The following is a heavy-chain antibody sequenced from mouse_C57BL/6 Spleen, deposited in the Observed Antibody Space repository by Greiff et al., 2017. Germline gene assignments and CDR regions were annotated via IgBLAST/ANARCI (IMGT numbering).Heavy chain of an antibody. V-gene: IGHV1-69*01. CDR3: ARSYYYGSSYHWYFDV. D-gene: IGHD1-1*01. CDR1: GYTFTSYW. J-gene: IGHJ1*03. CDR2: LDPSDSYT. Sequence: QVQLQQPGAELVMPGASVKLSCKASGYTFTSYWMHWVKQRPGQGLEWIGELDPSDSYTNYNQKFKGKSTLTVDKSSSTAYMQLSSLTSEDSAVYYCARSYYYGSSYHWYFDVWGTGTTVTVSS.